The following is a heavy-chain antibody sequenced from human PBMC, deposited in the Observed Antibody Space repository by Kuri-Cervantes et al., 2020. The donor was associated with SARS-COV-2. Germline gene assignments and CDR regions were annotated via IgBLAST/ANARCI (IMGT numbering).Heavy chain of an antibody. CDR3: ATTYAFLGGEPKSSPGY. V-gene: IGHV1-24*01. CDR2: FDPEDGET. CDR1: GYTLTELS. J-gene: IGHJ4*02. D-gene: IGHD1-26*01. Sequence: TCKVSGYTLTELSMHWVRQAPGKGLEWMGGFDPEDGETIYAQKFQGRVTMTEDTSTDTAYMELSSLRSEDTAVYYCATTYAFLGGEPKSSPGYWGQGTLVTVSS.